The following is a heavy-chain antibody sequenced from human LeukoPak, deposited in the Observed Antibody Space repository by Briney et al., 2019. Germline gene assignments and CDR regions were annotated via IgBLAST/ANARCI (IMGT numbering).Heavy chain of an antibody. Sequence: GGSLRLPCAASGFTFSSYSMNWVRQAPGKGLEWVSYISRSSTTIYYADSVKGRFTISRDNAKNSLYLQMNSLRAEDTAVYYCATSGYSSSWYFGWGQGTLVTVSS. J-gene: IGHJ4*02. V-gene: IGHV3-48*01. CDR1: GFTFSSYS. CDR3: ATSGYSSSWYFG. CDR2: ISRSSTTI. D-gene: IGHD6-13*01.